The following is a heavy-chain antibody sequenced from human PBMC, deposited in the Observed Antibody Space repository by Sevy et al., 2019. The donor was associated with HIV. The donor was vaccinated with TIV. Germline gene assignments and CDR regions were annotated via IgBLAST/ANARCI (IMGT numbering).Heavy chain of an antibody. CDR2: TRHAGAVI. CDR3: AKEVGSSGSAGYLAY. D-gene: IGHD3-22*01. J-gene: IGHJ4*02. CDR1: GVTIGSSV. Sequence: GGSLRLSCAASGVTIGSSVIHWVRQAPGKGLEWVALTRHAGAVIDYAKSVKGRFTLSADNVKNTVYVEMTSLRVEDTAIYHCAKEVGSSGSAGYLAYWGPGTLVTVSS. V-gene: IGHV3-30*02.